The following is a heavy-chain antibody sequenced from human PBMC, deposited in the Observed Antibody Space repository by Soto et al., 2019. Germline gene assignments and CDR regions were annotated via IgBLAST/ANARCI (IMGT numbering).Heavy chain of an antibody. D-gene: IGHD3-16*01. V-gene: IGHV1-18*01. CDR3: PIVDVYVTPSPQDV. CDR2: INAYNGNT. Sequence: QVQLVQSGAEVKNPWASVKVSCTASGDSFTRYGIGWARQAPGQGLEWMGWINAYNGNTNYAHNLLGRLTLTTNTSTTTAYMALRGPRSTDTDLYYWPIVDVYVTPSPQDVWGQGTTVTVSS. J-gene: IGHJ6*02. CDR1: GDSFTRYG.